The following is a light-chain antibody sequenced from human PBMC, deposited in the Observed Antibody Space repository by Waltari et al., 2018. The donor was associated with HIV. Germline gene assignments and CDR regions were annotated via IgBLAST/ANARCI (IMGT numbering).Light chain of an antibody. V-gene: IGKV1-39*01. Sequence: DIQMTQSPSSLSASVGDRVMITCRASQSISTYLNWYQQKPGKAPKLLIYAASNLQSGVPSSFRGGGSGTDFSLTISSLQPEDFATYYCQQGYSSPDTFGQGTKVEIK. CDR3: QQGYSSPDT. CDR2: AAS. CDR1: QSISTY. J-gene: IGKJ2*01.